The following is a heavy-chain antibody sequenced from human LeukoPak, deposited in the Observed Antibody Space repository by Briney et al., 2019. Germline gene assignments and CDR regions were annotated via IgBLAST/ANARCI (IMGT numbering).Heavy chain of an antibody. V-gene: IGHV4-59*01. CDR2: IYYSGST. Sequence: SETLSLTCTVSGGSISSYYWSWIRQPPGKGLEWIGYIYYSGSTNYNPSLKSRVTISVDTSKNQFSLKLRSVTAADTAVYYCARGRYYYDSSGYYYVEGWFDPWGQGTLVTVSS. CDR1: GGSISSYY. CDR3: ARGRYYYDSSGYYYVEGWFDP. D-gene: IGHD3-22*01. J-gene: IGHJ5*02.